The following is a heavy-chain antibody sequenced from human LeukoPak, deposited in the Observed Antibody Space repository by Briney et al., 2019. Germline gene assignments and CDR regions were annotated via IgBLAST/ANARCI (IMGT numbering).Heavy chain of an antibody. V-gene: IGHV3-23*01. Sequence: GGSLRLSCAASGFTVSSNYMSWVRQAPGKGLEWVSAISGSGGSTYYADSVKGRFTISRDNSKNTLYLQMNSLRAEDTAVYYCAKDRVSARFLEWLSDFDYWGQGTLVTVSS. CDR1: GFTVSSNY. CDR2: ISGSGGST. D-gene: IGHD3-3*01. CDR3: AKDRVSARFLEWLSDFDY. J-gene: IGHJ4*02.